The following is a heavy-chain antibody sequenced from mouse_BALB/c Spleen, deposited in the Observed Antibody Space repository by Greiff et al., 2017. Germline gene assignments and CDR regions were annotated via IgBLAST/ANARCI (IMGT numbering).Heavy chain of an antibody. CDR2: IDPANGNT. J-gene: IGHJ2*01. Sequence: EVMLVESGAELVKPGASVKLSCTASGFNIKDTYMHWVKQRPEQGLEWIGRIDPANGNTKYDPKFQGKATITADTSSNTAYLQLSSLTSEDTAVYYCARSGWLLPLFDYWGQGTTLTVSS. CDR1: GFNIKDTY. V-gene: IGHV14-3*02. CDR3: ARSGWLLPLFDY. D-gene: IGHD2-3*01.